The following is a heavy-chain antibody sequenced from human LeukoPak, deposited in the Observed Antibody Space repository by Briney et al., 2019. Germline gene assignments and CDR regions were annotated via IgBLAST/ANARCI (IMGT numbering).Heavy chain of an antibody. D-gene: IGHD5-24*01. J-gene: IGHJ5*02. Sequence: RASVKVSCKASGGTFSSYAISRVRQAPGQGLEWMGGIIPIFGTANYAQKFQGRVTITTDESTSTAYMELSSLRSEDTAVYYCARGVEMATINWFDPWGQGTLVTVSS. V-gene: IGHV1-69*05. CDR2: IIPIFGTA. CDR3: ARGVEMATINWFDP. CDR1: GGTFSSYA.